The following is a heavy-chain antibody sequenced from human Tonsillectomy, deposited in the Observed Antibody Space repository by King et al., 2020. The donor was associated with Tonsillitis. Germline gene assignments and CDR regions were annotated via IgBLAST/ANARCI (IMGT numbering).Heavy chain of an antibody. CDR1: GFIFSNYW. Sequence: VQLVESGGGLDQPGGSLRLSCAASGFIFSNYWMNWVRQAPGKGLVWVAIIKQEGGEKYYVDSVKGRFTISRDNAQNSLYLQMNSLRADDTAVYYCVGSSGWLPDDGGQGTLVTVYS. CDR2: IKQEGGEK. J-gene: IGHJ4*02. V-gene: IGHV3-7*01. D-gene: IGHD6-19*01. CDR3: VGSSGWLPDD.